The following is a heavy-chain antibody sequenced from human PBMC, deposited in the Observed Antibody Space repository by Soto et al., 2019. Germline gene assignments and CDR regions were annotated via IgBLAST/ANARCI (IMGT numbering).Heavy chain of an antibody. CDR1: GFSFSGYG. CDR3: AKDKTDLYGARGHLDY. V-gene: IGHV3-30*02. Sequence: PGGSLRLSCLASGFSFSGYGMHWVRQAPGKGLDWVARLWYDGRKELYSASVKGRFARSRENPKNTLCLHRSTLRPDDTAVYFWAKDKTDLYGARGHLDYRCQRGFVTVSS. D-gene: IGHD2-8*01. J-gene: IGHJ4*02. CDR2: LWYDGRKE.